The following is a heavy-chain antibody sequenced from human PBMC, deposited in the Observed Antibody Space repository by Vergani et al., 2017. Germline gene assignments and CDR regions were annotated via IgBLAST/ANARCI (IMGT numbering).Heavy chain of an antibody. CDR3: ARIRRRGRSGYDIFDF. CDR1: GCSILTREMC. V-gene: IGHV2-70*01. J-gene: IGHJ4*02. D-gene: IGHD5-12*01. Sequence: QVTLRESGPALVKPTQTLTLTCTFSGCSILTREMCVSWIRQPPGKALEWLALIDWNDNKYFNTSLKTRLTISKDASKNQVVLTMTNMDPVDTATYYCARIRRRGRSGYDIFDFWGQGILVTVAS. CDR2: IDWNDNK.